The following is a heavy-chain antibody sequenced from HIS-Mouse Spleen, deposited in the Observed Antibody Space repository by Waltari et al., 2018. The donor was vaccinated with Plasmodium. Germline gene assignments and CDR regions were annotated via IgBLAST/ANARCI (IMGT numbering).Heavy chain of an antibody. J-gene: IGHJ3*02. Sequence: QVQLQQWGAGLLKPSETLSLTCAVYGGSFSGYYWSWIRQPPGKGPEWIGEINHSGNTNYNPSLKSRVTISVDTSKNQFSLKLSSVTAADTAVYYCARGQLGIDAFDIWGQGTMVTVSS. CDR2: INHSGNT. CDR1: GGSFSGYY. CDR3: ARGQLGIDAFDI. D-gene: IGHD7-27*01. V-gene: IGHV4-34*01.